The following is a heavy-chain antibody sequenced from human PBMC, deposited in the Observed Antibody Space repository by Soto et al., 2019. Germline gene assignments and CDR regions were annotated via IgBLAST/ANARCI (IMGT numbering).Heavy chain of an antibody. CDR3: ARQYYFGSVRYYNRPFDF. CDR1: GGSISSSSYY. V-gene: IGHV4-39*01. Sequence: SETLSLTCTVSGGSISSSSYYWGWIRQPPGKGLEWIGSIYYSGNTYYNPSLKSRVTISVDTAKNQFSLKLSSVTAADTAVYYCARQYYFGSVRYYNRPFDFWGQGTLVTVSS. D-gene: IGHD3-10*01. CDR2: IYYSGNT. J-gene: IGHJ4*02.